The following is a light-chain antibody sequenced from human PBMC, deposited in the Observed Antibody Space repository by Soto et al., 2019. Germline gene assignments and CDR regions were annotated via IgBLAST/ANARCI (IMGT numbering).Light chain of an antibody. CDR2: RNS. CDR3: AAWDDSLSGVV. J-gene: IGLJ2*01. V-gene: IGLV1-47*01. CDR1: SSNIGSNY. Sequence: QSVLTQPPSASRTPGQRGTISCSGSSSNIGSNYVYWYQQLPGTVPQLLIYRNSERPSGVPDRFSGSKSGTSASLAISGLRSEDEADYYCAAWDDSLSGVVFGGGTKLTVL.